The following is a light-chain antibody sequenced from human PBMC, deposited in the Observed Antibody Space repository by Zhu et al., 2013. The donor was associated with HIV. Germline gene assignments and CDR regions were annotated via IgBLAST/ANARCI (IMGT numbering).Light chain of an antibody. V-gene: IGLV2-8*01. CDR2: EVT. CDR1: SSDVGGYNY. J-gene: IGLJ1*01. Sequence: QSALTQPPSASGSPGQSVTISCTGTSSDVGGYNYVSWYQQHPGKAPKLMIYEVTKRPSGVPDRFSGSKSGNTASLTVSGLQAEDEADYYCSSYTSSSTLVFGSGTRVTIL. CDR3: SSYTSSSTLV.